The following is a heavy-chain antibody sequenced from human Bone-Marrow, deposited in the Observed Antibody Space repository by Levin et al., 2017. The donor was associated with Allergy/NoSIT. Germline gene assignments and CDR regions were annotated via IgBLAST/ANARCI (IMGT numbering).Heavy chain of an antibody. CDR2: ISYSTVI. CDR1: GDSVTSGVYS. D-gene: IGHD4-17*01. Sequence: SETLSLTCSVSGDSVTSGVYSWSWVRQFPEKGLEWIVYISYSTVIYYNPSLKRLTSMSSDPSNNHFSLTLTSVTAADTAVYYCARVRSLATVTHFDSWGQGTLVTVSS. V-gene: IGHV4-31*01. J-gene: IGHJ4*02. CDR3: ARVRSLATVTHFDS.